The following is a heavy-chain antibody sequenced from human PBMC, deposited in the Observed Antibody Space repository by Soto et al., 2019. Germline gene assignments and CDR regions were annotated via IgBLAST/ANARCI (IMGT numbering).Heavy chain of an antibody. V-gene: IGHV1-46*02. D-gene: IGHD2-21*02. J-gene: IGHJ4*02. CDR1: GYTFNTYY. CDR2: IHPSGGGT. CDR3: ARGGHIAVVTASFDN. Sequence: QVQLVQSGAEVRKPGASVKVSCKPSGYTFNTYYLHWLRQAPGQALEWMGVIHPSGGGTTYAQKFLGRVTVTRDPSTTTVFMELSSLRSDATAVYSCARGGHIAVVTASFDNWGQGTLVTVSS.